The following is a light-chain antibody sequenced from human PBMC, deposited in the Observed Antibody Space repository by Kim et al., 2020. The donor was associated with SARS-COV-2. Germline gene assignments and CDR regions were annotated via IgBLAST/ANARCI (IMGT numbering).Light chain of an antibody. CDR2: AAS. CDR3: QQLDSYPPP. V-gene: IGKV1-9*01. CDR1: QVISSY. Sequence: SASVGDRITITCRASQVISSYLAWYQQTPGGAPKLLIYAASTLQSGVTSRFSGSGSGTDFTHTISSLQPEDFATYYCQQLDSYPPPFGPGTKVDIK. J-gene: IGKJ3*01.